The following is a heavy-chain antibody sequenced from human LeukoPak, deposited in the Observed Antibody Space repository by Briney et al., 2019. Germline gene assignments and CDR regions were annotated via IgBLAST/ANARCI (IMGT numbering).Heavy chain of an antibody. D-gene: IGHD6-19*01. V-gene: IGHV1-69*02. CDR1: GGTFSSYT. J-gene: IGHJ5*02. CDR3: AEAVAGTSWFDP. Sequence: SVKVSCKASGGTFSSYTISWVRQAPGQGLEWMGRIIPILGIANYAQKFQGRVTITADKSTSTAYMELSSLRSEDTAVYYCAEAVAGTSWFDPWGQGTLVTVSS. CDR2: IIPILGIA.